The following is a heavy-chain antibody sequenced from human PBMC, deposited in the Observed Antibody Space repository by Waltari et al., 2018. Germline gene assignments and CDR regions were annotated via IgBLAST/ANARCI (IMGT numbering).Heavy chain of an antibody. CDR3: ARVVGGLGSPWGYYFDY. D-gene: IGHD7-27*01. J-gene: IGHJ4*02. CDR1: GFTFSSYA. Sequence: EVQLLESGGGLVQPGGSLRLSCAASGFTFSSYAMSWVRQAPGKGLEWVSAISGSGGSTYYADSVKGRFTISRDNSKNTLYLQMNSLRAEDTAVYYCARVVGGLGSPWGYYFDYWGQGTLVTVSS. V-gene: IGHV3-23*01. CDR2: ISGSGGST.